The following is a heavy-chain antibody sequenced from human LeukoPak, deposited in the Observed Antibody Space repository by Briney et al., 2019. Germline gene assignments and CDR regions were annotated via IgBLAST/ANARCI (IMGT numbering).Heavy chain of an antibody. CDR1: GYSFTSYW. CDR3: ARRGRGNYYGSGSFPINYYFDY. V-gene: IGHV5-51*01. CDR2: IYNGDSDT. Sequence: GESLKISCKGSGYSFTSYWIGWVRQMPGKGLEWMGIIYNGDSDTRYSPSFQGQVTISADKSISTAYLQWSSLKASDTAMYYCARRGRGNYYGSGSFPINYYFDYWGQGTLVTVSS. J-gene: IGHJ4*02. D-gene: IGHD3-10*01.